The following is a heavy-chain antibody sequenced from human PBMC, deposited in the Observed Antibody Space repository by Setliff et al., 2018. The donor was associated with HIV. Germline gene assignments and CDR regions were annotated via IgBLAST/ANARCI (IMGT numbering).Heavy chain of an antibody. CDR2: IYYSGST. J-gene: IGHJ4*02. CDR1: GGSISSSSYY. D-gene: IGHD1-26*01. Sequence: SETLSLTCTVSGGSISSSSYYWGWIRQPPGKGLEWIGSIYYSGSTYYNPSLKSRVTISVDTSKNQFSLKLSSVTAADTAVYYCATGGHRLHDYWGQGTLVTVSS. CDR3: ATGGHRLHDY. V-gene: IGHV4-39*01.